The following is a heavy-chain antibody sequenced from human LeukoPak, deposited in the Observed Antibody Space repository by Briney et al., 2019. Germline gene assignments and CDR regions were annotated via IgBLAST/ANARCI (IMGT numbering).Heavy chain of an antibody. CDR1: GGSISSSRYY. CDR3: ARRNYYDSSGMGAFDI. CDR2: IYYSGST. Sequence: PSETLSLTCTVSGGSISSSRYYWGWIRQPPGKGLEWIGSIYYSGSTYYNPSLKSRVTISVDTSKIQFSLKLSSVTAADTAVYYCARRNYYDSSGMGAFDIWGQGTMVTVSS. J-gene: IGHJ3*02. V-gene: IGHV4-39*01. D-gene: IGHD3-22*01.